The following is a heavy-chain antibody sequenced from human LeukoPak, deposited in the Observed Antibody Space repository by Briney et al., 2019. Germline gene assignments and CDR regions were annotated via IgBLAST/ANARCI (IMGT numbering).Heavy chain of an antibody. D-gene: IGHD4-17*01. Sequence: GRSLRLSCAASGFTFSSYAMHWVRQAPGKGLEWVAVISYDGSNKYYADSVKGRFTISRDNSKNTLYLQMNSLRAEDTAVYYCARADLVTTFDYWGQGTLVTVSS. CDR1: GFTFSSYA. CDR2: ISYDGSNK. J-gene: IGHJ4*02. CDR3: ARADLVTTFDY. V-gene: IGHV3-30*04.